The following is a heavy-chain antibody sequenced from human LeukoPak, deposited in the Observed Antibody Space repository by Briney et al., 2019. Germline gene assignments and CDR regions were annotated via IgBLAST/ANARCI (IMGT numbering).Heavy chain of an antibody. D-gene: IGHD2-21*01. J-gene: IGHJ6*03. CDR2: IYHSGST. Sequence: SETLSLTCAVSGYSISSGYYWGWIRQPPGKGLEWIGSIYHSGSTYYNPSLKSRVIISVDTSKNQFSLKLSSVTAADTAVYYCARHSYYYYYYMDVWGKGTTVTVSS. CDR3: ARHSYYYYYYMDV. CDR1: GYSISSGYY. V-gene: IGHV4-38-2*01.